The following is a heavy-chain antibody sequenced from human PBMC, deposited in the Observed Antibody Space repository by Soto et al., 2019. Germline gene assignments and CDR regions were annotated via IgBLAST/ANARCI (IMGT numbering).Heavy chain of an antibody. CDR2: ISGQIAKT. D-gene: IGHD1-26*01. J-gene: IGHJ4*02. V-gene: IGHV1-18*04. CDR3: ARGPPSGSFSLTPRY. Sequence: QVQLVQSGPEVKKPGASVKVSCKASGYSFHNFGIIWVRQATGQGLEWMGWISGQIAKTNYAQKFQGKVTMTTDTSTSTAYMELNTLSSYDTAMYYCARGPPSGSFSLTPRYWGQGTLFTVSS. CDR1: GYSFHNFG.